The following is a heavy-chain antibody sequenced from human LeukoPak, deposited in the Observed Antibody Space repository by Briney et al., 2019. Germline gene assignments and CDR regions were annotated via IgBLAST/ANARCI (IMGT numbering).Heavy chain of an antibody. D-gene: IGHD5-24*01. J-gene: IGHJ4*02. CDR3: SSRGDGYNNFDY. CDR1: GFTFSGSA. CDR2: IRSKDNSYAT. Sequence: AGGSLRLSCAASGFTFSGSAMHWVRQASGKGLEWVGRIRSKDNSYATTYAESVKGRFTISRDDSKNTAYLQMNSLKTEDTALYYCSSRGDGYNNFDYWGQGTLVTVSS. V-gene: IGHV3-73*01.